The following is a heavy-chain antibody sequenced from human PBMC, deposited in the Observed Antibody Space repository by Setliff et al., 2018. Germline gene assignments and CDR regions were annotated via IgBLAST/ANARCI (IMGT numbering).Heavy chain of an antibody. CDR2: IYYSGST. D-gene: IGHD3-22*01. Sequence: SETLSLTCTVSGGSISSSSYYWGWIRQPPGKGLEWIGSIYYSGSTYYNPSLKSRVTISVDTSKNQFSLKLSSVTAADTAVYYCARDHYDYYDSRQAFDIWGQGTMVTVSS. CDR1: GGSISSSSYY. CDR3: ARDHYDYYDSRQAFDI. V-gene: IGHV4-39*07. J-gene: IGHJ3*02.